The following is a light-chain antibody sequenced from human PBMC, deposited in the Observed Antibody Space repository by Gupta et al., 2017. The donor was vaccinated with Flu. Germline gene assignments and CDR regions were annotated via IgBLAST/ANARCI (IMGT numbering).Light chain of an antibody. Sequence: TSSCTGSSSNIGGGYDVYGYQKLPGTAPNLLIYGNSNRRSGVPGRCSGSKSGTSASLAITGLQAEDEADYYWQSYDSSLSGSGVFGGGTKLTVL. CDR2: GNS. CDR1: SSNIGGGYD. V-gene: IGLV1-40*01. CDR3: QSYDSSLSGSGV. J-gene: IGLJ2*01.